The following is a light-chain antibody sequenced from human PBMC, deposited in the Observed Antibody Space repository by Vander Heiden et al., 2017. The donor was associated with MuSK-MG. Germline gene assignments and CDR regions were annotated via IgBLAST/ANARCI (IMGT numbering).Light chain of an antibody. J-gene: IGKJ5*01. CDR2: AAS. CDR3: QQSYTVPIT. CDR1: QSISSF. Sequence: DIQMTQSPSSLSASVGDRVTITCRASQSISSFLNWYQQKPGKAPKLLISAASSLQSGVQSRFSGSGSGTDFALTISSLQPEDFASYYCQQSYTVPITFGQGTRLEI. V-gene: IGKV1-39*01.